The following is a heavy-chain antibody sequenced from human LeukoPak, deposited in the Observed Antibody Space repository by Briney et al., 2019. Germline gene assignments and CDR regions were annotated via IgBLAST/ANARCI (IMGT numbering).Heavy chain of an antibody. J-gene: IGHJ4*02. CDR3: ARNRGVGDY. D-gene: IGHD3-10*01. V-gene: IGHV3-48*04. CDR2: ISSSSSTI. CDR1: GFTFSSYS. Sequence: GGSLRLSCATSGFTFSSYSMNWVRQAPGKGLEWVSYISSSSSTIYYADSVKGRFTISRDNAKNSLYLQMNSLRAEDTAVDYCARNRGVGDYWGQGTLVTVSS.